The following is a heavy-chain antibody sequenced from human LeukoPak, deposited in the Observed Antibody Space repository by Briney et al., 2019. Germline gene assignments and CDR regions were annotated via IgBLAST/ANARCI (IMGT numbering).Heavy chain of an antibody. CDR2: LSTSGNT. V-gene: IGHV4-61*02. CDR1: GASVSSGNYF. Sequence: SETPSLTCSVSGASVSSGNYFWTWIRQPTGKGLEWIGRLSTSGNTNYNPSLESRVTISGDPSKNQFSLQLRSVTAADTAVYYCTRALCINGVCEWFDPWGQGTLVTVSS. J-gene: IGHJ5*02. D-gene: IGHD2-8*01. CDR3: TRALCINGVCEWFDP.